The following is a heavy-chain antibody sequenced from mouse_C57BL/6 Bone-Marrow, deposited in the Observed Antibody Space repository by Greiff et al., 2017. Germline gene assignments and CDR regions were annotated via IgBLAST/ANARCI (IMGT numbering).Heavy chain of an antibody. J-gene: IGHJ4*01. CDR3: ARGGGVAAMDY. D-gene: IGHD1-1*02. Sequence: VQLQQSGAELMKPGASVKLSCKATGYTFTGYWIEWVKQRPGHGLEWIGEILPGSGSTTYNEKFKGKATFTADTSSNTSYMQLSSLTTEDSAIYYCARGGGVAAMDYWGQGTSVTVSS. CDR1: GYTFTGYW. V-gene: IGHV1-9*01. CDR2: ILPGSGST.